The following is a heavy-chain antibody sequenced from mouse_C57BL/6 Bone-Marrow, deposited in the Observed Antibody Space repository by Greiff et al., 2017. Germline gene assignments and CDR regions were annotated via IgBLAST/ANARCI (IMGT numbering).Heavy chain of an antibody. CDR1: GFTFSSYG. CDR3: ARRGLGPWFAY. CDR2: ISSGGSYT. V-gene: IGHV5-6*01. J-gene: IGHJ3*01. Sequence: DVHLVESGGDLVKPGGSLKLSCAASGFTFSSYGMSWVRQTPDKRLEWVATISSGGSYTYYPDSVKGRFTISRDNAKNTLYLQMSSLKSEDTAMYYCARRGLGPWFAYWGQGTLVTVSA. D-gene: IGHD4-1*01.